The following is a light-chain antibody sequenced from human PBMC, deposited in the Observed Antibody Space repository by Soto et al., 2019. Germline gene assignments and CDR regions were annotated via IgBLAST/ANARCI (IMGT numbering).Light chain of an antibody. CDR3: QQYNNWPWT. J-gene: IGKJ1*01. V-gene: IGKV3-15*01. Sequence: EIVLTQSPGTLSLSPGERATLSCRASQSISDTLAWYQQKPGQAPRLLIYSASRRATGFPARFSGSGSGTDLTLTISSLQSEDFAVYYCQQYNNWPWTFGQGTKVDIK. CDR2: SAS. CDR1: QSISDT.